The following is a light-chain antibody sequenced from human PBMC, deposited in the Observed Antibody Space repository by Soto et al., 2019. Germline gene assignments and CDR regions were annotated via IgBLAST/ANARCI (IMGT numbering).Light chain of an antibody. J-gene: IGKJ1*01. V-gene: IGKV3-20*01. Sequence: DILLTQSPGTLSLSPGETVTLSCRASQSVRSNYLAWYQQRRGRAPRLLIYGASTRATGIPDRFSGSGSGTDFTLAISRLEPEDFAVYYCQQYGDSSWTFGQGTKVEIK. CDR1: QSVRSNY. CDR3: QQYGDSSWT. CDR2: GAS.